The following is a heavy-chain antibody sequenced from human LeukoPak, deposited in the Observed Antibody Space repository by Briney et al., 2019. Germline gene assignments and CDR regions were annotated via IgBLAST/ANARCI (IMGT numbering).Heavy chain of an antibody. Sequence: SETLSLTCAVYGGSFSGYDWSWIRQPPGKGLEWIGEINHSGSTNYNPSLKSRVTISVDTSKNQFSLKLSSVTAADTAVYYCARQVTIAVAGTDYWGQGTLVTVSS. J-gene: IGHJ4*02. CDR3: ARQVTIAVAGTDY. CDR2: INHSGST. D-gene: IGHD6-19*01. CDR1: GGSFSGYD. V-gene: IGHV4-34*01.